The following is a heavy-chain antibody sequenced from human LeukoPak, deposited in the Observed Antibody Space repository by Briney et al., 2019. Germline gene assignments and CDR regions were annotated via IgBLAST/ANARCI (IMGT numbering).Heavy chain of an antibody. J-gene: IGHJ4*02. CDR3: ARPGLDYGDLSIDY. CDR1: GYSFTSYW. Sequence: GESLKISCMGSGYSFTSYWIGWVRQMPGKGLEWMGIIYPGDSDTRYSLSFQGQVTISADKSISTVYLQWSSLKASDTAMYYCARPGLDYGDLSIDYWGQGTLVTVSS. CDR2: IYPGDSDT. D-gene: IGHD4-17*01. V-gene: IGHV5-51*01.